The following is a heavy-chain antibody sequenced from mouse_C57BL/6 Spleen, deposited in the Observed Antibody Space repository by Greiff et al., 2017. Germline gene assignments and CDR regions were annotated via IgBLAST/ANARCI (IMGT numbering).Heavy chain of an antibody. V-gene: IGHV5-12*01. D-gene: IGHD2-4*01. Sequence: EVKLVESGGGLVQPGGSLKLSCAASGFTFSDYYMYWVRQTPEKRLEWVAYISNGGGSTYYPDTVKGRFTISRDNAKNTLYLQMSRLKSEDTAMYYCARGDYDEEGYYAMDYWGQGTSVTVSS. CDR1: GFTFSDYY. CDR2: ISNGGGST. CDR3: ARGDYDEEGYYAMDY. J-gene: IGHJ4*01.